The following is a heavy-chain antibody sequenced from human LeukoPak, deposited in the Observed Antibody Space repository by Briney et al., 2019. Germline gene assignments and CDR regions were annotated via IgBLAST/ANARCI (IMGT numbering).Heavy chain of an antibody. CDR1: GFTFSSYG. Sequence: GSLRLSCAASGFTFSSYGMNWVRQAPGKGLEWISYISTRSSTIFYADSVKGRFTISRDNAKNSLYLQMNSLRAEDTAVYYCARDSTTVAATTAYWGQGTLVTASS. CDR2: ISTRSSTI. J-gene: IGHJ4*02. D-gene: IGHD6-19*01. CDR3: ARDSTTVAATTAY. V-gene: IGHV3-48*01.